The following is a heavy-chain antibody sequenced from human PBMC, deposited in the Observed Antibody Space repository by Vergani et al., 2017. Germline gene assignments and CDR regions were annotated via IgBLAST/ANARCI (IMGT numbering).Heavy chain of an antibody. CDR3: AKDNSRTTIFGVVITGGFDY. Sequence: EVQLVESGGGLVQPGGSLRLSCSASGFTFRSYAMHWVRQAPGKGLEYVSAISSNGGSTYYADSVKGRFTISRDNSKNTLYLQMSSLRAEDTAVYYCAKDNSRTTIFGVVITGGFDYWGQGTLVTVSS. J-gene: IGHJ4*02. CDR2: ISSNGGST. V-gene: IGHV3-64D*06. CDR1: GFTFRSYA. D-gene: IGHD3-3*01.